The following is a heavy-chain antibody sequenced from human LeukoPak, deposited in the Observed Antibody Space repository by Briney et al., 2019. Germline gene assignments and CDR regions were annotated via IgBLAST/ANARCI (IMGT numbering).Heavy chain of an antibody. CDR3: ARLDSGDHGNIPH. CDR1: GGSLSPYY. CDR2: IYHTGTT. D-gene: IGHD1-26*01. J-gene: IGHJ1*01. V-gene: IGHV4-59*08. Sequence: ASETLSLTCTVSGGSLSPYYWTWIRQPRGEGLEWIGYIYHTGTTKYNPSLSYRVTISVETSKNQFSLRLKSVTAADTAIYYCARLDSGDHGNIPHWGQGTLVTVSS.